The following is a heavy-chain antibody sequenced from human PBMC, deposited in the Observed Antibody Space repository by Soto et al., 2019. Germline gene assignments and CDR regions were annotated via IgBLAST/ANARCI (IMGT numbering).Heavy chain of an antibody. CDR2: INAGNGNT. CDR3: ARAVAVPADFDY. J-gene: IGHJ4*02. V-gene: IGHV1-3*01. D-gene: IGHD6-19*01. Sequence: APVKVSCKASGYTFTGYAIHWVRHAPGQRLEWMGWINAGNGNTKYSQKFQGRVTITRDTSASTAYMVLSSLRSEDTAVYYCARAVAVPADFDYWGQGTLVTVSS. CDR1: GYTFTGYA.